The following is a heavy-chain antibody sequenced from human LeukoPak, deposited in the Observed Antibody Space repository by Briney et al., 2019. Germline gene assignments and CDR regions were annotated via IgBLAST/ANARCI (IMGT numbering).Heavy chain of an antibody. D-gene: IGHD3-22*01. J-gene: IGHJ4*02. V-gene: IGHV4-34*01. CDR1: GGSFSGYY. Sequence: SETLSLTCAVYGGSFSGYYWSWIRQPPGKGLEWIGEINHSGSTNYNPSLKSRVTISVDTSKNQFSLKLSSVTAADTAVYYCASGRGYYDSTFDYWGQGTLVTVSS. CDR2: INHSGST. CDR3: ASGRGYYDSTFDY.